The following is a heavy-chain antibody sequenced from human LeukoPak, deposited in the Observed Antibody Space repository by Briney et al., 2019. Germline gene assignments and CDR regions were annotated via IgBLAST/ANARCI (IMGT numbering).Heavy chain of an antibody. CDR2: IGAYNGNT. D-gene: IGHD6-13*01. CDR3: ARARAYSSSWYSGDAFDI. J-gene: IGHJ3*02. Sequence: GASVKVSCKASGYTFTSYGISWVRQAPGQGLEWMGWIGAYNGNTNYAQKLQGRVTMTTDTSTSTAYMELRSLRSDDTAVYYCARARAYSSSWYSGDAFDIWGQGTMVTVSS. V-gene: IGHV1-18*01. CDR1: GYTFTSYG.